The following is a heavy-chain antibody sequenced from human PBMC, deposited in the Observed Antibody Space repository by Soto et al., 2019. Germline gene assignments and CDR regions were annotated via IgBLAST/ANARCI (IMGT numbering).Heavy chain of an antibody. V-gene: IGHV4-34*01. D-gene: IGHD3-10*01. CDR3: ARGPTMVRVAPRSLRY. J-gene: IGHJ4*02. CDR1: GGSFSGYY. Sequence: QVQLQQWGAGLLKPSETLSLTCAVYGGSFSGYYWSWIRQPPGKGLEWIGEINHSGSTNYNPSLTRRVTVSVDTSKNQVSLKLSSVTAADTAVYYCARGPTMVRVAPRSLRYWGQGTLVTVSS. CDR2: INHSGST.